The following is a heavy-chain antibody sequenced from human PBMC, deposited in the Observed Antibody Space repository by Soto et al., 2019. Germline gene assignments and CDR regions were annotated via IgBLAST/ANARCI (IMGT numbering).Heavy chain of an antibody. CDR1: VGSISSSGYY. Sequence: SERVSLTCTVSVGSISSSGYYWGWLRQPPGKGLEYIGSIYYSGSSYYNPSLKSRVTISVDTSKNQFSLKLSSVTAADTAVYYCARRLYYDSSGFEGGGMDVWGQGTTVTVSS. D-gene: IGHD3-22*01. V-gene: IGHV4-39*01. J-gene: IGHJ6*02. CDR2: IYYSGSS. CDR3: ARRLYYDSSGFEGGGMDV.